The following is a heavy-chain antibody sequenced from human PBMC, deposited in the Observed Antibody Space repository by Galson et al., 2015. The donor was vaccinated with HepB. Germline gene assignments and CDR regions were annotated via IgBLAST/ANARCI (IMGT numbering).Heavy chain of an antibody. CDR3: AKDWGFTVAGTHWYFDL. D-gene: IGHD6-19*01. J-gene: IGHJ2*01. CDR1: GVTFKYYW. Sequence: SLRLSCAASGVTFKYYWIHWVRQAPGKGLEWVALISFEGTATYYGDSVKGRFTISRDISKNTLHLQMNSLRPEDSAVYYCAKDWGFTVAGTHWYFDLWGRGTLVTVSS. CDR2: ISFEGTAT. V-gene: IGHV3-30*18.